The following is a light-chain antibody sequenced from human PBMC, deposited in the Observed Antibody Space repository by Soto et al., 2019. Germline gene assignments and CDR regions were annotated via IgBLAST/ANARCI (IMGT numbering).Light chain of an antibody. V-gene: IGLV8-61*01. Sequence: QAVVTQEPSFSVSPGRTVTLTCGLTSGSVSTSYYPSWYQQTPGQAPRTLIYNTNTRSSGVPDRFSGSILGNKAALTITGAQADDESDYYCVLYMGSGLWVFGGGTKVTVL. CDR3: VLYMGSGLWV. CDR1: SGSVSTSYY. CDR2: NTN. J-gene: IGLJ3*02.